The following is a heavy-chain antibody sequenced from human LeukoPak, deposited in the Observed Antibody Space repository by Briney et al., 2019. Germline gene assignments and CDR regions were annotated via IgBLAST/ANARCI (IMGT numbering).Heavy chain of an antibody. CDR3: ATQYYYDSSGYYGERYYFDY. CDR1: GYTFTGYY. Sequence: ASVKVSCKASGYTFTGYYMHWVRQAPGQGLEWMGWINPNSGGTNYAQKFQGRVTMTRDTSISTAYMELSRLRSDDTAVYYCATQYYYDSSGYYGERYYFDYWGQGTLVTVSS. J-gene: IGHJ4*02. V-gene: IGHV1-2*02. CDR2: INPNSGGT. D-gene: IGHD3-22*01.